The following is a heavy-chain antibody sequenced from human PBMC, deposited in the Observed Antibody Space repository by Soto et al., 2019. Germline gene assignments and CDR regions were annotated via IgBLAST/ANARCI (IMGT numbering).Heavy chain of an antibody. D-gene: IGHD2-15*01. J-gene: IGHJ5*02. CDR3: SRFLVGGSCTGSSCYSWFDP. CDR1: GGSITTNSW. CDR2: IYHSVTA. V-gene: IGHV4-4*02. Sequence: PSETLSLTCTVFGGSITTNSWWSWIRQTAGKGLEWIGEIYHSVTANYNPSLESRVTISVDKSNNEVSLRLISVTAADTAVYYCSRFLVGGSCTGSSCYSWFDPWGQGTLVPVSS.